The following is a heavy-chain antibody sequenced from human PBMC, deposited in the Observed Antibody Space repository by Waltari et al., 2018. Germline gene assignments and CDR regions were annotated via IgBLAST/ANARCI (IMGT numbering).Heavy chain of an antibody. D-gene: IGHD4-17*01. CDR1: GGSISSSSYY. CDR3: ARQDYGSRGGDY. V-gene: IGHV4-39*01. Sequence: QVQLQASGPGLVKPSETLSLTCTVSGGSISSSSYYWGWIRQPPGKGLEWIGSIYYSGSTYYNPSLKSRVTISVDTSKNQFSLKLSSVTAADTAVYYCARQDYGSRGGDYWGQGTLVTVSS. CDR2: IYYSGST. J-gene: IGHJ4*02.